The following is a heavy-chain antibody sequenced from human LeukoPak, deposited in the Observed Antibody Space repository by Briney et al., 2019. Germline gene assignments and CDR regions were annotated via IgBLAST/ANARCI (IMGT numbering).Heavy chain of an antibody. Sequence: ASVKVSYTVSGYTLTELSMHWVRQAPGKGLEWMGGFDPEDGETIYAQKYQGRVTMTEDTSTDTAYMELSSLRSEDTAVYYCATGSGYCTNGVCQNWYFDLWGRGTLVTVS. J-gene: IGHJ2*01. V-gene: IGHV1-24*01. CDR2: FDPEDGET. CDR1: GYTLTELS. CDR3: ATGSGYCTNGVCQNWYFDL. D-gene: IGHD2-8*01.